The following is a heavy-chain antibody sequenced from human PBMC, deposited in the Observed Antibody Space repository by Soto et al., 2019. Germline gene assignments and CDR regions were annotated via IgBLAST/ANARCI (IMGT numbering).Heavy chain of an antibody. CDR2: ISHSGST. CDR1: AGTVRSVSYF. V-gene: IGHV4-61*01. Sequence: SENLSHTCSASAGTVRSVSYFWCWLRQPPGKGLEWIGYISHSGSTKYNDSLKSRVSISLDTSTDQFSLKLTSVTAADTAIYYCARSRSYYYYSGVYCHRYYFCAQGALVPGSA. D-gene: IGHD3-22*01. J-gene: IGHJ4*02. CDR3: ARSRSYYYYSGVYCHRYYF.